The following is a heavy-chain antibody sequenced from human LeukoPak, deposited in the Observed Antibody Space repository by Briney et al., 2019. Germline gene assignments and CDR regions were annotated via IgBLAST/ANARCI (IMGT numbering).Heavy chain of an antibody. V-gene: IGHV6-1*01. D-gene: IGHD2-2*01. CDR2: TYYRSKWYN. CDR3: ARDPIIVVVPAALYFDY. CDR1: GDSVSSNSAA. Sequence: SQTLSLTCAISGDSVSSNSAAWNWIGQSPSRGLEWLGRTYYRSKWYNDYAVSVKSRITINPDTSKNQFSLQLNSVTPEDTAVYYCARDPIIVVVPAALYFDYWGQGTLVTVSS. J-gene: IGHJ4*02.